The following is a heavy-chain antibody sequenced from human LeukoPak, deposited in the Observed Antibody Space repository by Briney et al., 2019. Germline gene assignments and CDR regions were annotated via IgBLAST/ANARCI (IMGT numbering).Heavy chain of an antibody. CDR3: ARDLRRGLDY. V-gene: IGHV3-30*04. D-gene: IGHD2-15*01. J-gene: IGHJ4*02. Sequence: PGRSLRLSCAASGFTFSSYAMHWVRQAPGEGLEWVAVISYDGSNKYYADSVKGRFTISRDNSKNTLYLQMNSLRAEDTAVYYCARDLRRGLDYWGQGTLVTVSS. CDR2: ISYDGSNK. CDR1: GFTFSSYA.